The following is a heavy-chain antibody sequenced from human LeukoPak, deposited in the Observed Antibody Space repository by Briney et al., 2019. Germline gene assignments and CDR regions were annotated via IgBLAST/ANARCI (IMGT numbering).Heavy chain of an antibody. V-gene: IGHV3-23*01. CDR3: AKGLYFGSPYGMEV. Sequence: GGSLRLSCAASGFTFSSYAMTWVRQAPGKELEWVSAIGGGGGTKYYAKSVQGRFTISRDNFKSTLYLQMNSLRAEDTAVYLCAKGLYFGSPYGMEVWGQGATVTVCS. D-gene: IGHD3-3*01. CDR2: IGGGGGTK. J-gene: IGHJ6*02. CDR1: GFTFSSYA.